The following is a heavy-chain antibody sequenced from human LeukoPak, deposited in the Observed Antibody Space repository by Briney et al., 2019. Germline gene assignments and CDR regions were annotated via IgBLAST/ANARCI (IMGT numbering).Heavy chain of an antibody. CDR1: RGTFSNYA. CDR2: IIPKFGTA. Sequence: ASVKVSCKASRGTFSNYAISWVRQAPGQGLEWMGGIIPKFGTAIYAQKFQGRVTITEDESTSTAYMELSSLRSEDTAVYFCARGIDYYDSSDYYYDYYYYMDVWGKGTTVTVSS. D-gene: IGHD3-22*01. J-gene: IGHJ6*03. V-gene: IGHV1-69*13. CDR3: ARGIDYYDSSDYYYDYYYYMDV.